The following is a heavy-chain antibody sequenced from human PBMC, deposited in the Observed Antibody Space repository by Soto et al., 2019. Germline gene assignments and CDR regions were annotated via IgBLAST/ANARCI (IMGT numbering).Heavy chain of an antibody. CDR2: IWYDGSNK. J-gene: IGHJ6*02. Sequence: GGSLRLSCAASGFTFSTYAMHWGRQAPGKGLEWVAVIWYDGSNKYYSDSVKGRFTMSRDNSKNTLYLQMNSLRAEDTAVHYCARVRVFGVAISQYYGMDVWGQGTTVTVSS. CDR3: ARVRVFGVAISQYYGMDV. V-gene: IGHV3-33*01. D-gene: IGHD3-3*01. CDR1: GFTFSTYA.